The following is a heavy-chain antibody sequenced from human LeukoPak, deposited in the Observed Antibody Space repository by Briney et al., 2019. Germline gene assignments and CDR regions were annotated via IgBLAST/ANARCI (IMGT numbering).Heavy chain of an antibody. D-gene: IGHD3-10*01. CDR3: ARGWGE. J-gene: IGHJ4*02. Sequence: GGSLRLSCAASGFTFSSYEMNWVRPGPGKGLEWVSYISSSGSTKYYADSVKGRFTISRDNAKKSLYLQMNSLRAEDTAVYYCARGWGEGGQGTLVTVSS. V-gene: IGHV3-48*03. CDR1: GFTFSSYE. CDR2: ISSSGSTK.